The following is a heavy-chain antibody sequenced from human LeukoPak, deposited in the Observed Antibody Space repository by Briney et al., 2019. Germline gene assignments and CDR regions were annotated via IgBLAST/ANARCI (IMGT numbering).Heavy chain of an antibody. CDR3: ARGRLWTRARFDY. J-gene: IGHJ4*02. CDR1: GGSFSGYY. CDR2: INHSGST. Sequence: SETLSLTCAVYGGSFSGYYWSWIRQPPGEGLEWIGEINHSGSTNYNPSLKSRVTISVDTSKNQFSLKLSSVTAADTAVYYCARGRLWTRARFDYWGQGTLVTVSA. D-gene: IGHD3-10*01. V-gene: IGHV4-34*01.